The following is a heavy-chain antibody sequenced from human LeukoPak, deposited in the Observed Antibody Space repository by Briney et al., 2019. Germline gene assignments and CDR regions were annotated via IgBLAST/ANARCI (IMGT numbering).Heavy chain of an antibody. Sequence: SVKVSCKASGGTFSSYTISWVRQAPGQGLEWMGRIIPILGIANYAQRFQGRVTITADKSTSTAYMELSSLRSEDTAVYYCARDAGAMVRQMDVWGKGTTVTVSS. J-gene: IGHJ6*04. CDR3: ARDAGAMVRQMDV. CDR1: GGTFSSYT. D-gene: IGHD3-10*01. CDR2: IIPILGIA. V-gene: IGHV1-69*04.